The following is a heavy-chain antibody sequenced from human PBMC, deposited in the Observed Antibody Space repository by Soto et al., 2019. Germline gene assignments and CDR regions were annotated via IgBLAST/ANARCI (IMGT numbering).Heavy chain of an antibody. CDR3: ATAPYYYDSSGYYYNY. D-gene: IGHD3-22*01. CDR1: GASISSYY. J-gene: IGHJ4*02. V-gene: IGHV4-59*01. CDR2: ISYSGST. Sequence: QVQLQESGPGLVKPSETLSLTCTVSGASISSYYWSWIRQPPGKGLEWIGYISYSGSTNYNPSLSSRLTTPVDTPKNRFSLKLGSVDAADTAVYYCATAPYYYDSSGYYYNYWGQGTLVTVSS.